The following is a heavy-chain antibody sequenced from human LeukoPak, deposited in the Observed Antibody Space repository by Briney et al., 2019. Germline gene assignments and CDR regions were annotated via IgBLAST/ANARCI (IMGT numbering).Heavy chain of an antibody. Sequence: PGGSLRLSCAASGFTFSSYGMHWVRQAPGKGLEWVAFIRYDGSNKYYADSVKGRFTISRDNSKNTLYLQMNSLRAEDTAVYYCAKDPQYYYDSSGYSFDYWGQGTLVTVSS. D-gene: IGHD3-22*01. V-gene: IGHV3-30*02. CDR1: GFTFSSYG. CDR2: IRYDGSNK. J-gene: IGHJ4*02. CDR3: AKDPQYYYDSSGYSFDY.